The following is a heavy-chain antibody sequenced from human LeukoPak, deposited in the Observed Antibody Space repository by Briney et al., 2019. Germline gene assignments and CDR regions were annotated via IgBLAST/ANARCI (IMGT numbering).Heavy chain of an antibody. D-gene: IGHD2-2*01. Sequence: GGSLRLSCAASGFTFSDHYMDWVRQAPGKGLEWVSAISGSGGSTYYADSVKGRFAVSRDNSKNTLYLQMNSLRAEDTAVYYCAKETSIVVVPAASDYWGQGTLVTVSS. CDR1: GFTFSDHY. V-gene: IGHV3-23*01. J-gene: IGHJ4*02. CDR2: ISGSGGST. CDR3: AKETSIVVVPAASDY.